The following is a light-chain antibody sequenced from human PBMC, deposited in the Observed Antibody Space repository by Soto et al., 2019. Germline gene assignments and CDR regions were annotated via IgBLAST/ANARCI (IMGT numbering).Light chain of an antibody. Sequence: DIQMSQSPYTLSASVRDRVTITCRASESITTWLASYQPSPGKAPKLLIPHASTLKTGVPSRFSGSGSGTELPLTIGSLQPDDFATYYCHHYNSYSPLFGQGTKVDIK. CDR1: ESITTW. CDR2: HAS. CDR3: HHYNSYSPL. J-gene: IGKJ1*01. V-gene: IGKV1-5*01.